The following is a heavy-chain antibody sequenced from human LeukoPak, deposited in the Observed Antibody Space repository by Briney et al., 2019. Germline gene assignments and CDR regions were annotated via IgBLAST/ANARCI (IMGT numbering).Heavy chain of an antibody. J-gene: IGHJ4*02. CDR3: AKGDYGGDSRYFDY. CDR2: ISGNGDST. V-gene: IGHV3-23*01. D-gene: IGHD4-23*01. Sequence: PGGSLRLSCAASGFTFRSYSMSWVRQAPGRGLEWVSAISGNGDSTYYADSVKGRFTISRDNSKNTLFLQMSSLRAEDTAVYYCAKGDYGGDSRYFDYWGQGTLVTVSS. CDR1: GFTFRSYS.